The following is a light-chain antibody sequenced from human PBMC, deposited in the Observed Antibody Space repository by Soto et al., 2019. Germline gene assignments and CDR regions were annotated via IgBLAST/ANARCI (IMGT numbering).Light chain of an antibody. Sequence: QSALTQPRSVSGSPGQSVTICCTGTSSDVGGYNYVSWYQQHPGKAPKLMIYDVSKRPSGVPDRFSGSKSGNTASLTISGLQAEDEADYYCCSYAGSYPVFGGGTKLTVL. CDR1: SSDVGGYNY. CDR2: DVS. CDR3: CSYAGSYPV. J-gene: IGLJ2*01. V-gene: IGLV2-11*01.